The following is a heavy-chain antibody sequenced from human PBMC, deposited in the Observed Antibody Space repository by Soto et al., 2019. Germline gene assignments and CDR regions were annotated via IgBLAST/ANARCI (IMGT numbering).Heavy chain of an antibody. V-gene: IGHV2-5*01. J-gene: IGHJ4*02. CDR2: IYWHDDK. CDR1: GFSLSTTGVG. CDR3: AHRGGAAVGLYYFDY. D-gene: IGHD6-13*01. Sequence: SCPTLVNPTHTITLTCTFSGFSLSTTGVGVSWIRQPPGKALEWLALIYWHDDKRYSPSLKSRLTITKDTSKNQVVLTMTNMDPVDTATYYCAHRGGAAVGLYYFDYWGQGALVTVSS.